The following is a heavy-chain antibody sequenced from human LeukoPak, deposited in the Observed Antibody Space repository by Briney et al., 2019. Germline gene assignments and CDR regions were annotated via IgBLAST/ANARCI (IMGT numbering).Heavy chain of an antibody. CDR2: IDQEGSDK. D-gene: IGHD5/OR15-5a*01. V-gene: IGHV3-7*01. CDR3: ARESTEDRPGS. J-gene: IGHJ5*02. Sequence: GGSLRLSCAASGFTLSDFWMSWVRQAPGKGLEWVANIDQEGSDKNYVGSVKGRFTISRDDAKNSLFLQMNSLRAEDTAVYYCARESTEDRPGSWGQGTLVTVSS. CDR1: GFTLSDFW.